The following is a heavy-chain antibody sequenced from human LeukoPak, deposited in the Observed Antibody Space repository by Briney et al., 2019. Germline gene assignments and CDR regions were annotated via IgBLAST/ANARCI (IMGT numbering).Heavy chain of an antibody. V-gene: IGHV1-2*02. CDR1: GYTFTSYY. CDR2: INPNSGGT. Sequence: ASVKVSCKASGYTFTSYYMHWVRQAPGQGLEWMGWINPNSGGTNYAQKFQGRVTMTRDTSISTAYMELSRLRSDDTAVYYCARDLGSGDSYYYYYMDVWGKGTTVTVSS. D-gene: IGHD3-10*01. J-gene: IGHJ6*03. CDR3: ARDLGSGDSYYYYYMDV.